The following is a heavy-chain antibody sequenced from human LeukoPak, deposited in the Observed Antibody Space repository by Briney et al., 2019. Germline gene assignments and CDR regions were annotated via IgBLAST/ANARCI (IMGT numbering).Heavy chain of an antibody. J-gene: IGHJ4*02. CDR3: ARGRSYYDFWSGYYFDY. CDR1: GFTFSSYA. CDR2: ISSNGGST. V-gene: IGHV3-64*01. D-gene: IGHD3-3*01. Sequence: GGSLRLSCAASGFTFSSYAMHWVRQAPGKGLEYVSAISSNGGSTYYANSVEGRFTISRDNSKNTLYLQMGSLRAEDMAVYYCARGRSYYDFWSGYYFDYWGQGTLVTVSS.